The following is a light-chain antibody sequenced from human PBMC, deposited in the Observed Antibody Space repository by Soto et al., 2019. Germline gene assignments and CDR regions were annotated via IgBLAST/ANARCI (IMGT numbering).Light chain of an antibody. V-gene: IGLV1-44*01. Sequence: QSALSRPRSASGTPGQRVPLSCSGSSSNIGSNTVNWYQQLPGTAPKLLIYSNNQRPSGVPDRFSGSKSGTSASLAISGLQSEDQADYYCAGWDDSLNCYVFGTGTKVTVL. CDR2: SNN. CDR3: AGWDDSLNCYV. CDR1: SSNIGSNT. J-gene: IGLJ1*01.